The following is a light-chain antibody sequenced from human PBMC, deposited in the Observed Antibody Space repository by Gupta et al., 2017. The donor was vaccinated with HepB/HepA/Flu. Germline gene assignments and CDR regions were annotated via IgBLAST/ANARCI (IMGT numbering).Light chain of an antibody. CDR1: QSVATY. V-gene: IGKV1-39*01. CDR3: QHSYSAYS. J-gene: IGKJ2*03. Sequence: DIQMTQSPSSLSASVGDSVTITCRASQSVATYLNWYQQKRGQAPKLLVHTSSTLQSGVPSRFSGNGYKTEFTLTITSLQPEDSATYYCQHSYSAYSFGQGTKLEIK. CDR2: TSS.